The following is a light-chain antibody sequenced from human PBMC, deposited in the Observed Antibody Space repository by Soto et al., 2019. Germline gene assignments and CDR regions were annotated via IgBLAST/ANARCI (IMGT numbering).Light chain of an antibody. J-gene: IGKJ2*02. CDR3: QQYDNWPPCT. CDR1: QSVSRF. CDR2: DTS. Sequence: EIVMTQSPATLSVSPGERVTLSCTASQSVSRFLAWYQQRPGQAPRLLIYDTSTRATGVPARFSGSGSGTEFSLPISSLQSEDFAVYYCQQYDNWPPCTFGQGTKLEVK. V-gene: IGKV3-15*01.